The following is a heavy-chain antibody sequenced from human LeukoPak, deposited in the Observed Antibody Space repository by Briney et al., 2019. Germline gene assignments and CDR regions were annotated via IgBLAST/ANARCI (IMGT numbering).Heavy chain of an antibody. CDR3: ARAVTTVTRGGLVFDY. Sequence: GGSLRLSCAASGFTFSSYSMNWVRQSPGKGLEWVSYISGSSNTIYYADSVKGRFTISRDNAKNSLYLQMNSLRDEDTAVYYCARAVTTVTRGGLVFDYWGQGTLVTVSS. CDR2: ISGSSNTI. D-gene: IGHD4-17*01. CDR1: GFTFSSYS. V-gene: IGHV3-48*02. J-gene: IGHJ4*02.